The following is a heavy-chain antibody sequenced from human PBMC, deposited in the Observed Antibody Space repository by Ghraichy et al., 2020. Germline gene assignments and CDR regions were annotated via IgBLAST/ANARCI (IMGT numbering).Heavy chain of an antibody. J-gene: IGHJ4*02. CDR2: INSDGTTT. CDR3: ARESVNSGYNSAFDY. V-gene: IGHV3-74*01. Sequence: GESLNISCAASGFTFSTYWMHWVRQAPGKGLVWVSHINSDGTTTNYADSVKGRFTISRDNSKNTLYLQMDSLRAEDTAVYYCARESVNSGYNSAFDYWGQGTLVTVSS. D-gene: IGHD5-12*01. CDR1: GFTFSTYW.